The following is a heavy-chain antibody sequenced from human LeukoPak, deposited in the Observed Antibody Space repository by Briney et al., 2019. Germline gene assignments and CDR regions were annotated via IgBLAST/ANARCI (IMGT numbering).Heavy chain of an antibody. V-gene: IGHV3-7*01. CDR1: GFTYSSYW. CDR3: ARDRFPRSAGAFDI. CDR2: IKQDGSEK. J-gene: IGHJ3*02. Sequence: PGGSLRLSCAASGFTYSSYWMSWVRQAPGKGLEWVANIKQDGSEKYYVDSVKGRFTISRDNAKNSLYLQMNSLRAEDTAVYYCARDRFPRSAGAFDIWGQGTMVTVSS.